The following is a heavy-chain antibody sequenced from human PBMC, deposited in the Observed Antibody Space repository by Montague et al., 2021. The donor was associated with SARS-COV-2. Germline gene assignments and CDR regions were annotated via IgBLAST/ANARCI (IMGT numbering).Heavy chain of an antibody. CDR3: ATLTQSNGDF. J-gene: IGHJ4*02. V-gene: IGHV4-4*08. CDR2: VYSSGTT. D-gene: IGHD4/OR15-4a*01. Sequence: SETLSLTCTVSSDSINSYYWGWIRQPPGKRLEWLGYVYSSGTTNYNPSLNSRIAISADTSKNQFSLRLDSVTAADTAIYYCATLTQSNGDFWGQGDLVTVS. CDR1: SDSINSYY.